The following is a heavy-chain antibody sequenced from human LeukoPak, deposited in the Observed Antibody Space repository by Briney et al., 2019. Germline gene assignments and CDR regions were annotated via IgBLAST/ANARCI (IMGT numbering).Heavy chain of an antibody. D-gene: IGHD6-6*01. CDR3: ATDLSCSSSSPRFDY. V-gene: IGHV1-24*01. CDR2: FDPEDGET. J-gene: IGHJ4*02. CDR1: GYTLTELS. Sequence: ASVKVSCKVSGYTLTELSMHWVRQAPGKGLEWMGGFDPEDGETIYAQKFQGRVTMTEDTSTDTAYMELSSLRSEDTAVYYCATDLSCSSSSPRFDYWGQGTLVTVSS.